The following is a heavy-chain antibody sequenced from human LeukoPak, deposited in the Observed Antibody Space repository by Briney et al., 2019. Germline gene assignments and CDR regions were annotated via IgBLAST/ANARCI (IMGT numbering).Heavy chain of an antibody. CDR1: GYTFTCYY. D-gene: IGHD3-22*01. Sequence: ASVKVSCKASGYTFTCYYTHWVRQAPGQGLEWMGRINPNSGGTNYAQKFQGRVTMTRDTSISTAYMELSRLRSDDTAVYYCARVLLWDYYDSSNDAFDIWGQGTMVTVSS. V-gene: IGHV1-2*06. CDR2: INPNSGGT. J-gene: IGHJ3*02. CDR3: ARVLLWDYYDSSNDAFDI.